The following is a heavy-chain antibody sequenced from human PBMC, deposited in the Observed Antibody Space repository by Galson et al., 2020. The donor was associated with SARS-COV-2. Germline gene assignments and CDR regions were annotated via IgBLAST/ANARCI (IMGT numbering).Heavy chain of an antibody. D-gene: IGHD4-4*01. V-gene: IGHV3-11*06. CDR1: GFTFSDYY. J-gene: IGHJ4*02. CDR3: ARVGRSPHNYAVDY. CDR2: ISDSSKYI. Sequence: GESLKISCAGSGFTFSDYYMIWIRQAPGKGLEWVSYISDSSKYIKYADSVKGRFTISRDNANRSLFLQLNSLRVDDTAVYYCARVGRSPHNYAVDYWGQGTLVTVSS.